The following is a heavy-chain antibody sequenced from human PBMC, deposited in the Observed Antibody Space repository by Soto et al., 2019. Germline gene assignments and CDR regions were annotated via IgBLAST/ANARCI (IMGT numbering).Heavy chain of an antibody. V-gene: IGHV1-18*04. D-gene: IGHD3-10*01. J-gene: IGHJ5*02. CDR1: GYTFTSYG. CDR3: ARDGPLPILELWFGELGGSWFDP. CDR2: ISAYNGNT. Sequence: QVQLVQSGAEVKKPGASVKVSCKASGYTFTSYGISWVRQAPGQGLEWMGWISAYNGNTNYAQKLQGRVTMTTATSPSTAYMELRSLRSDDTAVYYCARDGPLPILELWFGELGGSWFDPWGQGTLVTVSS.